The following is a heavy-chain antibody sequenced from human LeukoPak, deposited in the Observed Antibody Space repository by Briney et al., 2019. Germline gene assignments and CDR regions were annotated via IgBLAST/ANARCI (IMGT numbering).Heavy chain of an antibody. Sequence: AGGSLRLSCAASGFTVSSNYMSWVRQAPGKGLEWVSVIYSGGSTYYADSVKGRFTISRHNSKNTLYLQMNSLRAEDTAVYYCARARYDYVWGREYYFDYWGQGTLVTVSS. V-gene: IGHV3-53*04. CDR1: GFTVSSNY. J-gene: IGHJ4*02. D-gene: IGHD3-16*01. CDR2: IYSGGST. CDR3: ARARYDYVWGREYYFDY.